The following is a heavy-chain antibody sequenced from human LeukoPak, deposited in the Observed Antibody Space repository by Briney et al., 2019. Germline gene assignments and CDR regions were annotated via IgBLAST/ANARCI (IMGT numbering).Heavy chain of an antibody. V-gene: IGHV3-11*04. D-gene: IGHD3-10*01. J-gene: IGHJ5*02. Sequence: TGGSLRLSCAASGFIFSDYYMSWIRQAPGKGLEWLSYISSSGSTIYYADSVKGRFTISRDNAKNSLYLQMNSLRAEDTAVYYCARTDCYGSGSYKFDPWGQGTLVTVSS. CDR2: ISSSGSTI. CDR3: ARTDCYGSGSYKFDP. CDR1: GFIFSDYY.